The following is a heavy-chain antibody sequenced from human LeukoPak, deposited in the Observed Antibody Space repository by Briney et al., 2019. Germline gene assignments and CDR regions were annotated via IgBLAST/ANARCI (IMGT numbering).Heavy chain of an antibody. D-gene: IGHD2-15*01. CDR2: ISGSGGNT. V-gene: IGHV3-23*01. Sequence: KTGGSLRLSCAASGFTFSSYAMSWVRQAPGKGLEWVSAISGSGGNTYYADSVKGRFTISRDNSKNTLYLQMNSLRAEDTAVYYCAKVDGVVVAARLAYFDYWGQGTLVTVSS. J-gene: IGHJ4*02. CDR1: GFTFSSYA. CDR3: AKVDGVVVAARLAYFDY.